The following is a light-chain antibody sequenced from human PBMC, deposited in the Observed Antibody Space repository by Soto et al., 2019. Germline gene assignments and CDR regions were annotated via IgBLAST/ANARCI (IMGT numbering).Light chain of an antibody. J-gene: IGLJ2*01. CDR2: EGT. Sequence: QSALTQPASVSGSRGQSITISCAETTSDFGTKKFFSWYQQLPGKAPKLMIYEGTKRPSGVSNRFSGSKSGDTASLTISGLQAADEAYYYCCSYAGRNTVIFGGGTKLTVL. CDR1: TSDFGTKKF. CDR3: CSYAGRNTVI. V-gene: IGLV2-23*01.